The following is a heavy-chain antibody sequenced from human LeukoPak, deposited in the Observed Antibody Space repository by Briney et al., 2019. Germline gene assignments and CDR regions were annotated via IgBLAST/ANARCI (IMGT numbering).Heavy chain of an antibody. CDR2: ITNDGSST. D-gene: IGHD6-19*01. J-gene: IGHJ5*02. V-gene: IGHV3-74*01. CDR3: ARDSIMFGSYSSGWYRWFDP. Sequence: GGSLRLSCAASGLTFSSHWMHWVRQAPGKGLVWVSRITNDGSSTTYADSVKGRFTISRDNAKNSLYLQMNSLRAEDTAVCYCARDSIMFGSYSSGWYRWFDPWGQGTLVTVSS. CDR1: GLTFSSHW.